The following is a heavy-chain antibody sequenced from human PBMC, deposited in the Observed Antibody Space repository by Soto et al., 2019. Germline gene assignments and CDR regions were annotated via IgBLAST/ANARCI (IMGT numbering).Heavy chain of an antibody. CDR3: ARRYRSGFDY. CDR2: IYYSGST. J-gene: IGHJ4*02. D-gene: IGHD6-19*01. Sequence: PSETLSLTCTVSGGSISSYYWSWIRQPPGKGLEWIGYIYYSGSTNYNPSLKSRVTISVDTSKNQFSLKLSSVTAADTAVYYCARRYRSGFDYWGQGTLVTVSS. V-gene: IGHV4-59*01. CDR1: GGSISSYY.